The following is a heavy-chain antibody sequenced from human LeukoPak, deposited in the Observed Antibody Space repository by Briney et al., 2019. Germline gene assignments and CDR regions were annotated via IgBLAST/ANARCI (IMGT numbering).Heavy chain of an antibody. Sequence: SETLSLTCTVSGRSLSSGGNYWGWLRQPPGKGLEWISYTYHSGSTYYNPSLKSRVTISVDRSTNQFSLKLSCGAAADTAVYYCAREAPLGYSSSWSRFDYWGQGTLVTVSS. CDR3: AREAPLGYSSSWSRFDY. CDR2: TYHSGST. CDR1: GRSLSSGGNY. J-gene: IGHJ4*02. V-gene: IGHV4-30-2*01. D-gene: IGHD6-13*01.